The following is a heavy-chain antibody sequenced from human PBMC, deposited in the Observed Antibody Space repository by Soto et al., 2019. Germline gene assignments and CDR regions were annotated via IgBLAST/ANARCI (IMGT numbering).Heavy chain of an antibody. Sequence: PSETLSLTCTVSGGSISSGDYYWSWIRQPPGKGLEWIGYIYYSGSTYYNPSLKSRVTISVDTSKNQFSLYLQMNSLRAEDTAVYYCARRGQQLVIDYWGQGTLVTVSS. J-gene: IGHJ4*02. D-gene: IGHD6-13*01. CDR1: GGSISSGDYY. CDR2: IYYSGST. V-gene: IGHV4-30-4*01. CDR3: ARRGQQLVIDY.